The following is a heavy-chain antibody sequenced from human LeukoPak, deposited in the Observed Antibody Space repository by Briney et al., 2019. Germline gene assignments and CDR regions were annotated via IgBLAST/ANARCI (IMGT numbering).Heavy chain of an antibody. CDR1: GYHFTNYW. Sequence: GESLKISCKGSGYHFTNYWIGWVRQMPGKGLEWMGIIYPGDSDTRYSPSFQGQVTIPADKSIGTAYLQWSSLKASDTAVYYCARLSGDNYFDYWGQGALVTVSS. V-gene: IGHV5-51*01. CDR2: IYPGDSDT. J-gene: IGHJ4*02. D-gene: IGHD3-16*02. CDR3: ARLSGDNYFDY.